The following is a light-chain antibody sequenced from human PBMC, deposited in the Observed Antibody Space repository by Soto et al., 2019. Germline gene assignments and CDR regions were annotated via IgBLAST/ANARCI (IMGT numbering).Light chain of an antibody. CDR2: SAS. Sequence: DIQLTQYPSFLAASVGDRVTITCRASQGVRSYLAWYQQRPGKAPNLLIYSASTLQSGVPSRFSGSGSGTEFSLTISSLQPEDFATYYCQQLNDYPLTFGGGTKVEIK. CDR1: QGVRSY. V-gene: IGKV1-9*01. CDR3: QQLNDYPLT. J-gene: IGKJ4*01.